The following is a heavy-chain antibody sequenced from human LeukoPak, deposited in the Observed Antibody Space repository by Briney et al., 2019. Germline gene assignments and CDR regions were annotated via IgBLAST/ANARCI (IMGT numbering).Heavy chain of an antibody. V-gene: IGHV3-13*01. J-gene: IGHJ3*02. Sequence: PGGSLRLSCAASTLSLRTNDMHWVRQATGKGLEWVAIIGTAGDSYYADSVKGRFSISRENAKNSFYLQMNRLRAGDTAVYYCVRDSRRLQLPRSYDFDIWGQGTVVTVSS. CDR2: IGTAGDS. CDR3: VRDSRRLQLPRSYDFDI. CDR1: TLSLRTND. D-gene: IGHD1-7*01.